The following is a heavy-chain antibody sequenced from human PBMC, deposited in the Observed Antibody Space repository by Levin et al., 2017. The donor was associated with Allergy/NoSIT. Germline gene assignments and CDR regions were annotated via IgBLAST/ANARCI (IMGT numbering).Heavy chain of an antibody. V-gene: IGHV5-51*01. J-gene: IGHJ5*02. Sequence: GGSLRLSCRDLGHDFDKHWIAWVRQMPGNGLEWMGAIYPDDSDTAYSPSFQDQFTISADSSINTAYLQWTTLKTSDTAMYYWARRGLTVWFDPWGQGTLVIVSS. D-gene: IGHD4-17*01. CDR2: IYPDDSDT. CDR1: GHDFDKHW. CDR3: ARRGLTVWFDP.